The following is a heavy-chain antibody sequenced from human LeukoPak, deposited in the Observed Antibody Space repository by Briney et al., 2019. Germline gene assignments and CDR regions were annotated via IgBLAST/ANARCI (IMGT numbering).Heavy chain of an antibody. V-gene: IGHV4-59*01. CDR3: ARGGDGYNSWFDP. D-gene: IGHD5-24*01. CDR1: GGSINSYY. Sequence: SETLSLTCTVSGGSINSYYWSWIRQPPGKGLEWIGYIYYSGSTNYNPSLKSRVTISADTSKNQLSLKLSSVTAADTAVYYCARGGDGYNSWFDPWGQGTLVTVSS. CDR2: IYYSGST. J-gene: IGHJ5*02.